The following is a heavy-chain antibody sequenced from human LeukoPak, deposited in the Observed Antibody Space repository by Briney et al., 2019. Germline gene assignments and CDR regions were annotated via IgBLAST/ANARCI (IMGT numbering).Heavy chain of an antibody. CDR2: IRYDGSNK. CDR3: AKLYGGNPEAVY. J-gene: IGHJ4*02. Sequence: GGSLRLSCAASGFTFSSYGMRWVRQAPGKGLEGVAFIRYDGSNKYYADSVKGRFTISRDNSKNTLYLQMNSLRAEDTAVYYCAKLYGGNPEAVYWGQGTLVTVSS. CDR1: GFTFSSYG. D-gene: IGHD4-23*01. V-gene: IGHV3-30*02.